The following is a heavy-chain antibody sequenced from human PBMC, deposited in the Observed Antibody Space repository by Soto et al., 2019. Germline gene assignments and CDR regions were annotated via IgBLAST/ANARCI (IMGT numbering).Heavy chain of an antibody. V-gene: IGHV3-74*01. CDR1: GFTFSSYW. CDR2: INSDGSST. Sequence: VQLVASGGGLVQPGGSLRLSCAASGFTFSSYWMHWVSQAPGKGLVWVSRINSDGSSTSYADSVKGRFTISRDNARNALYLQMNSLSAEATAVYCCAVAVGGPTDIGYWGQGTLVTVSS. CDR3: AVAVGGPTDIGY. J-gene: IGHJ4*02. D-gene: IGHD6-19*01.